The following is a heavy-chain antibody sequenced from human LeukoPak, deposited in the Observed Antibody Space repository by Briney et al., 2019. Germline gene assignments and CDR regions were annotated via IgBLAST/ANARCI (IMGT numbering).Heavy chain of an antibody. J-gene: IGHJ4*02. D-gene: IGHD4-17*01. V-gene: IGHV3-23*01. CDR1: GFTFSSYA. CDR3: AKQSSWTTVTTFDY. Sequence: PGGSLRLSCAASGFTFSSYAMSWVRQAPGKGLEWVSAISGSGGSTYYADSVKGRFTISRDNSKNTLYLQMNSLRAEDTVVYYCAKQSSWTTVTTFDYWGQGTLVTVSS. CDR2: ISGSGGST.